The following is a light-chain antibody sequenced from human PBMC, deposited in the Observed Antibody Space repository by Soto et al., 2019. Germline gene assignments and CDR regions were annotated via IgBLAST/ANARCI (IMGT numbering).Light chain of an antibody. J-gene: IGLJ2*01. V-gene: IGLV3-21*02. CDR1: NIGSKS. CDR2: DDS. CDR3: QMWDSSSVV. Sequence: SYELTQPPSVSVAPGQTARITCGGNNIGSKSVHWYQQKPGQAPVLVVYDDSDRPSGIPERFSGSNSGNTATLTISRVEAGDEADYYCQMWDSSSVVFGGGTKVTVL.